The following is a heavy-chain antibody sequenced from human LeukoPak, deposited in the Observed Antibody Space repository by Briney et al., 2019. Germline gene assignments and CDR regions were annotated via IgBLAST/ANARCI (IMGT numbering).Heavy chain of an antibody. Sequence: GGSLRLSCAASGFTFSSYEMNWVRQAPGKGLEWVSYISSSGSTIYYADSVKGRFTISRDNAKNSLYLQMNSLRAEDTAFYYCARFYGDETYFDYWGQGTLVTVSS. D-gene: IGHD4-17*01. CDR3: ARFYGDETYFDY. V-gene: IGHV3-48*03. CDR1: GFTFSSYE. J-gene: IGHJ4*02. CDR2: ISSSGSTI.